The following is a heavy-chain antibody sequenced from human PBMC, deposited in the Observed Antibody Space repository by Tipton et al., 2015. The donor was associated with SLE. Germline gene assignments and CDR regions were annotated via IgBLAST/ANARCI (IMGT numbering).Heavy chain of an antibody. CDR3: ARMYSSSAPFDY. D-gene: IGHD6-6*01. CDR1: GGSISSGSYY. J-gene: IGHJ4*02. CDR2: IYTSGST. V-gene: IGHV4-61*02. Sequence: TLSLTCTVSGGSISSGSYYWSWIRQPAGKGLGWIGRIYTSGSTNYNPSLKSRVTISVDTSKNQFSLKLSSVTAADTAVYYCARMYSSSAPFDYWGQGTLVTVSS.